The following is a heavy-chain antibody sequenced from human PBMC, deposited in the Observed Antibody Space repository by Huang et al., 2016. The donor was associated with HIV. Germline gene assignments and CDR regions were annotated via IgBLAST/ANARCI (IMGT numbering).Heavy chain of an antibody. Sequence: QVQLVQSGAEVKKPGSSVKVSCKASGGPFSSNAISWVRQAPGQGLEWMGGISTRCGTRDYAQKFQGRLTITADESTSTASMEVSSLRSEDTAVYYCARQPYWGGDCPHYYYFYMDVWGKGTTVTVSS. D-gene: IGHD2-21*02. CDR3: ARQPYWGGDCPHYYYFYMDV. V-gene: IGHV1-69*13. CDR2: ISTRCGTR. CDR1: GGPFSSNA. J-gene: IGHJ6*03.